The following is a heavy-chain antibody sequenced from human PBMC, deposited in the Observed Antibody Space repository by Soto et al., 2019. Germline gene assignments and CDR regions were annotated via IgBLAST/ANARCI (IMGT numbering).Heavy chain of an antibody. J-gene: IGHJ6*02. D-gene: IGHD2-21*02. CDR1: GFTFSSYW. V-gene: IGHV3-74*01. CDR2: INSDGSST. CDR3: ARDVVGTAIYVTYYYGMDV. Sequence: AESLTLSCAASGFTFSSYWMHWVRQAAGKGMVWVSRINSDGSSTSYADSVKGRFTISRDNAKNTLYLQMNSLRAEDTAVYYCARDVVGTAIYVTYYYGMDVWGQGTTVTVSS.